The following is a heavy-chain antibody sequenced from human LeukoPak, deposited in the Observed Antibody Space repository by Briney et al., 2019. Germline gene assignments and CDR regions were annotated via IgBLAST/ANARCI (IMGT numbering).Heavy chain of an antibody. J-gene: IGHJ3*02. CDR3: ARTFSSPPYATFDI. CDR1: GGSISSGGYY. CDR2: IYHSGST. Sequence: SQTLSLTCTVSGGSISSGGYYWSWIRQPPGKGLEWIGYIYHSGSTYYNPSLKSRVTISVDTSKNQFSLKLSSVTAADTAVYYCARTFSSPPYATFDIWGQGTMVTVSS. D-gene: IGHD6-13*01. V-gene: IGHV4-30-2*01.